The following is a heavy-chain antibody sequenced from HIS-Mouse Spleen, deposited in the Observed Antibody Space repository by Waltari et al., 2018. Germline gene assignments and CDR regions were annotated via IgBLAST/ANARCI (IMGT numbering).Heavy chain of an antibody. D-gene: IGHD4-17*01. J-gene: IGHJ4*02. CDR3: ARGVKTVPTTGRFDY. CDR2: INHSGST. Sequence: QVQLQQWGAGLLKPSETLSLTCAVYGGSFSGYYWSWIRQPPGKGLEWIGEINHSGSTNYNPSLKSRVTISVDTSKNQFSLKLSSVTAADTAVYYCARGVKTVPTTGRFDYWGQGTLVTVSS. V-gene: IGHV4-34*01. CDR1: GGSFSGYY.